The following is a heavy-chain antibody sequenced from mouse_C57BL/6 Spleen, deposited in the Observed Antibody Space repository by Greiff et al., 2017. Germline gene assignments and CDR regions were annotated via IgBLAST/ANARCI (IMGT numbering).Heavy chain of an antibody. CDR3: TRVGYYYGSSYYAMDY. CDR1: GFTFSSYA. D-gene: IGHD1-1*01. CDR2: ISSGGDYI. Sequence: EVKLMESGEGLVKPGGSLKLSCAASGFTFSSYAMSWVHQTPEKRLEWVAYISSGGDYIYYADTVKGRFTISRDNARNTLYLQMSSLKSEDTAMYYCTRVGYYYGSSYYAMDYWGQGTSVTVSS. V-gene: IGHV5-9-1*02. J-gene: IGHJ4*01.